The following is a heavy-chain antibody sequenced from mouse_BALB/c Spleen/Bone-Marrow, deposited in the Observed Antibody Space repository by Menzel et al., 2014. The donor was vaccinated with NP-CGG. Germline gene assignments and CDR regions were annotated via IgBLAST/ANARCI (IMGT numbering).Heavy chain of an antibody. Sequence: EVQVVESGGGLVQPGGSLRLSCATSGFTFSDYYMSWVRQPPGKALEWLGFIRNKAKGYTTEYIPSVKGRFTTSRDNSQSMLYLQMNTLRAEDSATYYCARDRNNDIHWYLDVWGAGTTVTVSS. J-gene: IGHJ1*01. CDR1: GFTFSDYY. CDR3: ARDRNNDIHWYLDV. CDR2: IRNKAKGYTT. V-gene: IGHV7-3*02. D-gene: IGHD2-12*01.